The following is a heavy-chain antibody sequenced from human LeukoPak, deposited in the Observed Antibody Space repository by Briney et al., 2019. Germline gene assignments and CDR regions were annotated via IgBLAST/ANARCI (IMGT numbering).Heavy chain of an antibody. Sequence: SETLSLTCTVSGGSISSYYWSWIRQPAGKGLEWIGRIYTSGSTNYNPSLKSRVTMSVDTSKNQFSLKLSSVTAADTAVYYCAREGIQLWFNWFDPWGQGTLDTVSS. V-gene: IGHV4-4*07. CDR2: IYTSGST. D-gene: IGHD5-18*01. J-gene: IGHJ5*02. CDR3: AREGIQLWFNWFDP. CDR1: GGSISSYY.